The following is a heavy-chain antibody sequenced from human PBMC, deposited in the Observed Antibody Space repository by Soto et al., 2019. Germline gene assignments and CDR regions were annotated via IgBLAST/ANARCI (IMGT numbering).Heavy chain of an antibody. J-gene: IGHJ4*02. CDR1: GGSISSGGYY. CDR2: IYYSGST. CDR3: ARGVYDSSGPVPDYFDY. D-gene: IGHD3-22*01. V-gene: IGHV4-31*03. Sequence: PSETRSLTCTVSGGSISSGGYYWSWIRQHPGKGLEWIGYIYYSGSTYYNPSLKSRVTISVDTSKNQFSLKLSSVTAADTAVYYCARGVYDSSGPVPDYFDYWGQGTLVTVSS.